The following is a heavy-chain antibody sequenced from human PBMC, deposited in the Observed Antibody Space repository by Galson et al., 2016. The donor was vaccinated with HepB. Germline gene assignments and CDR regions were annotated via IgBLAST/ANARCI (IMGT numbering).Heavy chain of an antibody. CDR3: ARAVYSPVTSDSNIAGSCFDT. CDR2: IRSSGISE. CDR1: DIDFRDYY. Sequence: SLRLSCAPSDIDFRDYYMSWIRQAPGKGLEWIAGIRSSGISEEYADSVKGRFTVSWDIAQKFFFLQMSGLRAADTALYYCARAVYSPVTSDSNIAGSCFDTGGPGTLVTVSS. V-gene: IGHV3-11*01. D-gene: IGHD2-21*01. J-gene: IGHJ4*02.